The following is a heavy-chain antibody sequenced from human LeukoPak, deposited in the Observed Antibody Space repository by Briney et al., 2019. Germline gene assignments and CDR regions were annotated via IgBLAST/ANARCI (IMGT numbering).Heavy chain of an antibody. CDR1: GGSFSGYY. V-gene: IGHV4-34*01. CDR3: ARTQDVLRREDD. Sequence: SETLSLTCAVYGGSFSGYYWSWIRQPPGKGLEWIGEINHSGSTNYNPSLKSRVIISVDTSKNQFSLKLSSVTAADTAVYYCARTQDVLRREDDWGQGTLVTVSS. D-gene: IGHD3-3*01. J-gene: IGHJ4*02. CDR2: INHSGST.